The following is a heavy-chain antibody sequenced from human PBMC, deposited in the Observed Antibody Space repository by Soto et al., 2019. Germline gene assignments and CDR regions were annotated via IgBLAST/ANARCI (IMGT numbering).Heavy chain of an antibody. CDR3: ARVRRFDSNGYTNYWYFDF. J-gene: IGHJ2*01. D-gene: IGHD3-22*01. V-gene: IGHV1-46*03. CDR2: INPTGGST. CDR1: GYTFTNYF. Sequence: QVQLVQSGAEVKKPGASVKVSCKASGYTFTNYFIHWVRQAPGQGLEWMGIINPTGGSTSYAQKFQGRVTTTRDTSTTTVYMELSSLRAEDTAVYYSARVRRFDSNGYTNYWYFDFWGRGTLVTVSS.